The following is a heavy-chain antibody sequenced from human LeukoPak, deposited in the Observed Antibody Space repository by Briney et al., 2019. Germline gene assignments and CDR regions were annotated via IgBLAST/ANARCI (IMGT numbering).Heavy chain of an antibody. J-gene: IGHJ4*02. CDR3: VKSGSYYNEPYYFDY. CDR2: ISSNGGST. V-gene: IGHV3-64D*06. CDR1: GFTFSRYA. D-gene: IGHD3-10*01. Sequence: PGGSLRLSCSASGFTFSRYAMHWVRQAPGKGLEYVSGISSNGGSTYHADSVKGRFTISRDNSKNTLYLQMSSLRAEDTAVYYCVKSGSYYNEPYYFDYWGQGTLVTVSS.